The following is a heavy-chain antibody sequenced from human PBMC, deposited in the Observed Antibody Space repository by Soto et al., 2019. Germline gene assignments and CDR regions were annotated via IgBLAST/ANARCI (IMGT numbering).Heavy chain of an antibody. CDR2: INHSGST. J-gene: IGHJ4*02. D-gene: IGHD3-16*01. CDR1: GGSFSGYY. Sequence: QVQLQQWGAGLLKPSETLSLTCAVYGGSFSGYYWSWIRQPPGKGLEWIGEINHSGSTNYNPSLKSRVTISVDTSKNQFSLKLSSVTAADPAVYYCARGYGGGSRSFDYWGQGTLVTVSS. CDR3: ARGYGGGSRSFDY. V-gene: IGHV4-34*01.